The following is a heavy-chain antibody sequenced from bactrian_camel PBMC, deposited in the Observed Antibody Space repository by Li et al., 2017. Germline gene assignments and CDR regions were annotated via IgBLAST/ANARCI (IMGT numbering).Heavy chain of an antibody. D-gene: IGHD6*01. J-gene: IGHJ6*01. CDR1: EDTISRYC. Sequence: QVQLVESGGGSVQVGGSLRLSCVASEDTISRYCMGWFRQIPDKEREGVAGIESDGSTSYADSVKGRFTISQDNAKNTVYLQMNSLQPEDTAVYYCAADLPPYGGSWCPTRVGYWGQGTQVTVS. CDR3: AADLPPYGGSWCPTRVGY. CDR2: IESDGST. V-gene: IGHV3S9*01.